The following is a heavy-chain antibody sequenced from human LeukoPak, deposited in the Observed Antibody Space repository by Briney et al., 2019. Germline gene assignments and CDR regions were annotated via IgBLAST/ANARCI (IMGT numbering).Heavy chain of an antibody. CDR2: INSGGNFK. Sequence: GGSLTLSCVASGFSLSDSSMNWVRQAPGKGLGWVSSINSGGNFKVYADSVKGRFTISRDNAKRTLYLQMDSLRAEDTAVYYCSGEGNGLNNRFDPWGQGTQVTVSS. D-gene: IGHD1-1*01. CDR3: SGEGNGLNNRFDP. CDR1: GFSLSDSS. J-gene: IGHJ5*02. V-gene: IGHV3-21*01.